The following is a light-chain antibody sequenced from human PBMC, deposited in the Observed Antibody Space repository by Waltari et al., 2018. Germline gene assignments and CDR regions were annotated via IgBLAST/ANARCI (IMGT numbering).Light chain of an antibody. CDR3: QQRSNWPPVT. V-gene: IGKV3-11*01. CDR2: DAS. J-gene: IGKJ5*01. Sequence: EIVLTQSPATLSLSPGERATLSCKASQGVSTSLTWYQQKPGQAPRLLIFDASNSATGIPARFSGSGSGTDFTLTINSLEPEDFAVYYCQQRSNWPPVTFGQGTRLEIK. CDR1: QGVSTS.